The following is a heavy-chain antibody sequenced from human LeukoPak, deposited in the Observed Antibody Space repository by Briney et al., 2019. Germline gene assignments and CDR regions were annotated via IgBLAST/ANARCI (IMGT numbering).Heavy chain of an antibody. D-gene: IGHD6-19*01. V-gene: IGHV3-48*01. CDR1: GFTFSSYA. CDR2: ISSSSSTI. CDR3: ARDLSSGGD. Sequence: PGGSLRLSCAASGFTFSSYAMSWVRQAPGKGLEWVSYISSSSSTIYYADSVKGRFTISRDNAKNSLYLQMNSLRAEDTAVYYCARDLSSGGDWGQGTLVTVSS. J-gene: IGHJ4*02.